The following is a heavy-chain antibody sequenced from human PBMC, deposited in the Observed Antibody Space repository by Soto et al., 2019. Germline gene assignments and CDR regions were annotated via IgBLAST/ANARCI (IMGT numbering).Heavy chain of an antibody. Sequence: SVKVSCKASGFTFTSSAVQWVRQARGQRLEWIGWIVVGSGNTNYAQKFQERVTITRDMSTSTAYMELSSLRSEDTAVYYCAADGSSSWYYYYYGMDVWGQGTTVTVS. CDR3: AADGSSSWYYYYYGMDV. V-gene: IGHV1-58*01. D-gene: IGHD6-13*01. J-gene: IGHJ6*02. CDR1: GFTFTSSA. CDR2: IVVGSGNT.